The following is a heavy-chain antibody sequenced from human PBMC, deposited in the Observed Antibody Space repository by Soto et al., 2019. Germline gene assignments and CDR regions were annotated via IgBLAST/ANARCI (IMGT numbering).Heavy chain of an antibody. J-gene: IGHJ3*02. CDR2: ISSSGSTI. D-gene: IGHD3-10*01. CDR3: ARPPYGSGSDDAFDI. Sequence: GGSLRLSCAASGFTFSDYYMSWIRQAPGKGLEWVSYISSSGSTIYYADSVKGRFTISRDNAKNSLYLQMNSLRAEDTAVYSCARPPYGSGSDDAFDIWGQGTMVTVSS. V-gene: IGHV3-11*01. CDR1: GFTFSDYY.